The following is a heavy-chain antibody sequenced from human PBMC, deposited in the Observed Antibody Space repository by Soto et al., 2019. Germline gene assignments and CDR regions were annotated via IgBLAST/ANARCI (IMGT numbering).Heavy chain of an antibody. CDR1: GVTISTYY. Sequence: PSEILSLTCAVSGVTISTYYWSWIRQPPGKGLEWIGYNYHSGTTNYNPSLKSRVTISVDTSKNQFSLRLTSVTAADTAIYYCVRGAYIGYGHAIDHWGQGILVTVSS. V-gene: IGHV4-59*01. J-gene: IGHJ4*02. CDR2: NYHSGTT. D-gene: IGHD5-12*01. CDR3: VRGAYIGYGHAIDH.